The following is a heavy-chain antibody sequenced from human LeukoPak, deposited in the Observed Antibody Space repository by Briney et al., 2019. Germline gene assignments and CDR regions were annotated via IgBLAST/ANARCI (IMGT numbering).Heavy chain of an antibody. CDR3: ARAYGGYYFDY. Sequence: GGSLRLSCAASGFTFSNAWMSWVRQAPGKGLEWVSAISGSGGSTYYADSVKGRFTISRDNSKNTLYLQMNSLRAEDTAVYYCARAYGGYYFDYWGQGTLVTVSS. V-gene: IGHV3-23*01. CDR1: GFTFSNAW. D-gene: IGHD4/OR15-4a*01. J-gene: IGHJ4*02. CDR2: ISGSGGST.